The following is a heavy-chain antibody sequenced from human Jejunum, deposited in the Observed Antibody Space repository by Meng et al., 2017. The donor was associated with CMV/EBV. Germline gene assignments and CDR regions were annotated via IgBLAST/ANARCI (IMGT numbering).Heavy chain of an antibody. Sequence: QVQLVQSGTEVNKPXSSVKVSCKSSGGVFNNYALNWVRQAPGQGLEWMGGIIAVLKTPTYAQKFRGRLTITADESTGTTYMDLTSLTSEDTAVYYCVRGFSNGYLPFDDWGQGTLVTVSS. CDR1: GGVFNNYA. CDR2: IIAVLKTP. CDR3: VRGFSNGYLPFDD. D-gene: IGHD3-22*01. V-gene: IGHV1-69*01. J-gene: IGHJ4*02.